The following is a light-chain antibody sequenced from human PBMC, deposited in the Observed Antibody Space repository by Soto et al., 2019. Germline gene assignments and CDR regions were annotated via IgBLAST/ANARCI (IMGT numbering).Light chain of an antibody. CDR3: QVWDSSSDHWV. J-gene: IGLJ3*02. V-gene: IGLV3-21*02. CDR1: NIGGRS. Sequence: SYELTQPPSVSVAPGQTARITCGGSNIGGRSVHRYQQKPGQAPILVVYDDRDRPSGIPERFSGSNSGNTATLTISRVEVGDEADYYCQVWDSSSDHWVFGGGTKVTVL. CDR2: DDR.